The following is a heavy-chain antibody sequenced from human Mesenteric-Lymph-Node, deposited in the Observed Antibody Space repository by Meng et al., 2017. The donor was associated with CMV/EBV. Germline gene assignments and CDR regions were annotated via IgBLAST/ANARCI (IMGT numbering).Heavy chain of an antibody. CDR2: IIPILGVP. Sequence: SVKVSCKASGGTFSSYGISWVRQAPGQGLEWVGGIIPILGVPNYEEKFQGRVTITADKSTNTAYMELSSLRYEDTAVYYCARYYTDNRGGYFFDSWGQGTLVTVSS. D-gene: IGHD1-14*01. J-gene: IGHJ4*02. V-gene: IGHV1-69*10. CDR1: GGTFSSYG. CDR3: ARYYTDNRGGYFFDS.